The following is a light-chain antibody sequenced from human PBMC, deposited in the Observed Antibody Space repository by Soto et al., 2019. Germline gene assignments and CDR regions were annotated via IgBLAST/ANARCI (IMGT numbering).Light chain of an antibody. V-gene: IGKV3-15*01. J-gene: IGKJ4*01. CDR2: GVS. CDR1: QSVSSN. Sequence: ESVLSQCPATLSLSPGERATLSGGASQSVSSNLAWYQQKPGQAPRLLIYGVSTRATGIPARFSGSGSETKFTLTISSLQSEDFAVYYCQQYNNWPPLTFGGGTKVDI. CDR3: QQYNNWPPLT.